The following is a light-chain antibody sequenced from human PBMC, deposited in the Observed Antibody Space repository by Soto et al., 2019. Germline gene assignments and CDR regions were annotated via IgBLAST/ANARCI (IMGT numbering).Light chain of an antibody. V-gene: IGKV3-11*01. CDR2: DAS. CDR1: QSVSSY. Sequence: EIVLTKSPATLSLSPGERATLSCRASQSVSSYLAWYQQKPGQAPRLLIYDASNRATGIPARFSGSGSGTDFTLTISSLEPDDFAVYYCQQRSDWPSTVGGGTKVQIK. J-gene: IGKJ4*01. CDR3: QQRSDWPST.